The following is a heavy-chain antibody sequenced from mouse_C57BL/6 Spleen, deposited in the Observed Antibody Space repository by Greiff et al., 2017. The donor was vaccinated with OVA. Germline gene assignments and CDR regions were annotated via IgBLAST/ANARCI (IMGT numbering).Heavy chain of an antibody. D-gene: IGHD4-1*02. V-gene: IGHV1-82*01. CDR2: IYPGDGDT. CDR1: GYAFSSSW. Sequence: QVQLQQSGPELVKPGASVKISCKASGYAFSSSWMNWVKQRPGTGLEWIGRIYPGDGDTNYNGKFKGKATLTADKSSSTAYMQLSSLTSEDSAVYFCARGNFPYYYAMDYWGQGTSVTVSS. J-gene: IGHJ4*01. CDR3: ARGNFPYYYAMDY.